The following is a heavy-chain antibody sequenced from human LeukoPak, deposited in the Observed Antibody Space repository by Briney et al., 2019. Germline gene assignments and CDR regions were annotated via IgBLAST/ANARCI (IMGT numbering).Heavy chain of an antibody. CDR1: GYTFASYA. Sequence: GASVKVSCKASGYTFASYAMHWVRQAPGQRLEWMGWINAGNGNTKYSQKLQGRVTITRDTSASTAYMELSSLRSEDTAVYYCARDTTYSSSWYSSDRTYYYGMDVWGQGTTVTVSS. D-gene: IGHD6-13*01. CDR3: ARDTTYSSSWYSSDRTYYYGMDV. J-gene: IGHJ6*02. V-gene: IGHV1-3*01. CDR2: INAGNGNT.